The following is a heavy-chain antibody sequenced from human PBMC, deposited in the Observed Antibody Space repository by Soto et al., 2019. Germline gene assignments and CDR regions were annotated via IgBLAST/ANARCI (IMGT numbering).Heavy chain of an antibody. CDR1: GYIFTSYG. Sequence: QAHLVQSGPEVKKPGASVTVSCKGSGYIFTSYGLAWVRQAPGQGLAWMGWISAHNGKTEYAQKFQGRVTVTRDTSTSTAYLELRSLRSDDTALYYCARGRYGDYWGQGALVTVSS. CDR3: ARGRYGDY. V-gene: IGHV1-18*01. D-gene: IGHD4-17*01. CDR2: ISAHNGKT. J-gene: IGHJ4*02.